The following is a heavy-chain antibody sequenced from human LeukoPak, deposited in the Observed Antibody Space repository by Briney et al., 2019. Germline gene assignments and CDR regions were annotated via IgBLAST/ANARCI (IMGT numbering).Heavy chain of an antibody. CDR1: GGSISSSSYY. D-gene: IGHD3-22*01. CDR3: ARDPDSSGYYDY. V-gene: IGHV4-39*07. J-gene: IGHJ4*02. Sequence: PSETLSLTCTVSGGSISSSSYYWGWIRQPPGKGLEWIGSIYYSGSTYYNPSLKSRVTISVDTSKNQFSLKLSSVTAADTAVYYCARDPDSSGYYDYWGQGTLVTVSS. CDR2: IYYSGST.